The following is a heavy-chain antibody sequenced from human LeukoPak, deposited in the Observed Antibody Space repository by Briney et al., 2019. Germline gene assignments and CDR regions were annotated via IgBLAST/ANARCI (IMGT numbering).Heavy chain of an antibody. Sequence: SETLSLTCTVSGGSISGYYWSWIRQPPGKGLEWIGYIYYSGTTNYNPSLKSRVTISADTSNNQLSLKLSSLIAADTAVYYCARGPIGSYNVFDYWGQGTLVTVSS. D-gene: IGHD1-26*01. CDR2: IYYSGTT. CDR3: ARGPIGSYNVFDY. CDR1: GGSISGYY. V-gene: IGHV4-59*01. J-gene: IGHJ4*02.